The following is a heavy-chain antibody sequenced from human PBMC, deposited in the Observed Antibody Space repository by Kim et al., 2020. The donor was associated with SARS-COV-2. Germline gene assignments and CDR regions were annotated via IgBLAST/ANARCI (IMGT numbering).Heavy chain of an antibody. V-gene: IGHV3-30*02. J-gene: IGHJ4*02. D-gene: IGHD3-3*01. CDR3: AKGRFLEWLSRDYFDY. Sequence: SVKGRFTISRDNSKNTLYLQMNSLRAEDTAVYYCAKGRFLEWLSRDYFDYWGQGTLVTVSS.